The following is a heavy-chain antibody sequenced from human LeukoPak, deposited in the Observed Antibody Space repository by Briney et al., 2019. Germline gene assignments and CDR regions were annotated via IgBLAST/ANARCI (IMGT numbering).Heavy chain of an antibody. J-gene: IGHJ6*03. D-gene: IGHD1-26*01. CDR1: GVVISRSVYN. CDR3: ARDHSSASYTYCYYYMDV. CDR2: IYNSGKT. V-gene: IGHV4-39*07. Sequence: SETLCLSCTISGVVISRSVYNWGWIRPPPGKGLEWIGAIYNSGKTYYTPPLQRRVTISVDTSKNQFSLKLSSVTAADTAAYYCARDHSSASYTYCYYYMDVWGKGTTGTVSS.